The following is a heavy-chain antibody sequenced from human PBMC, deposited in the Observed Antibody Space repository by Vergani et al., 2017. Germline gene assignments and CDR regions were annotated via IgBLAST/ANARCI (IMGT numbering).Heavy chain of an antibody. V-gene: IGHV3-33*01. D-gene: IGHD1-14*01. CDR2: TWYDGNNK. J-gene: IGHJ5*02. Sequence: QVQLVESGGGVVQPGRSLRLSCAASGFTFNQYGMQWVRQAPGKGLEWVAVTWYDGNNKQYADSVKGRFTISRDNSKSTMYLQMNSPRDEDTGVYYCARDLRLLYNRFDPWGQGTLVTVSS. CDR1: GFTFNQYG. CDR3: ARDLRLLYNRFDP.